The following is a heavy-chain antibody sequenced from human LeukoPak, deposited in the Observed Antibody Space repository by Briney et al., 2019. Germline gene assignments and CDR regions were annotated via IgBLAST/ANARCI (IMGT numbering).Heavy chain of an antibody. V-gene: IGHV3-7*01. CDR3: VRDGDTVPLPFDY. D-gene: IGHD2-8*02. CDR2: IKQDGSEK. Sequence: GGSLRLSCAASGFTFSSYWMSWVRQAPGKGLEWVANIKQDGSEKYYVDSVKGRFTISRDNAKNILYLQMNGLRAEDTAVYYCVRDGDTVPLPFDYWGQGTLVTVTA. J-gene: IGHJ4*02. CDR1: GFTFSSYW.